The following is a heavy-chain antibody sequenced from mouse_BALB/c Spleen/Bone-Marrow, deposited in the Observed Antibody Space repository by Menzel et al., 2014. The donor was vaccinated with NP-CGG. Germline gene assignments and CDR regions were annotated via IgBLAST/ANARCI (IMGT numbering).Heavy chain of an antibody. J-gene: IGHJ2*01. CDR3: ARHGITRLLDY. CDR1: GFTFSSYA. D-gene: IGHD2-4*01. CDR2: ISSGGSYT. V-gene: IGHV5-9-3*01. Sequence: EVKVEESGGGLVKPGGSLKLSCAASGFTFSSYAMSWVRQTPEKRLEWVATISSGGSYTYYPDSVEGRFTISRDNAKNTLYLQMSSLRSEDAAMYCCARHGITRLLDYWGQGTTLTVSS.